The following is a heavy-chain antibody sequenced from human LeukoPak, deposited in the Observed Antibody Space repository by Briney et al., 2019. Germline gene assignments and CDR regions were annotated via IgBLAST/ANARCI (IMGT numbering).Heavy chain of an antibody. D-gene: IGHD3-10*01. Sequence: NEATNYATAYAASVKGRFIIYRDNSKKTAYLQMNRLKTEDTAVYYCVRHRTAGIGENWFDPWGQGTLVTVSS. J-gene: IGHJ5*02. CDR2: NEATNYAT. V-gene: IGHV3-73*01. CDR3: VRHRTAGIGENWFDP.